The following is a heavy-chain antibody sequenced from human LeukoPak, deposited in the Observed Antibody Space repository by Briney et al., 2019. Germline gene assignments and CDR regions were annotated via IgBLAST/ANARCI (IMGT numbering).Heavy chain of an antibody. CDR3: ARDYWDIVARSPFVDI. CDR1: GFTFSSFS. Sequence: SGGSLRLSCAASGFTFSSFSMNWVRQAPGKGLEWVSSISSSRSYIYYADLVKGPFPISRDDAKTSLYLQMSSLRTENSAVYYCARDYWDIVARSPFVDIWGEETKVTVSS. D-gene: IGHD5-12*01. V-gene: IGHV3-21*01. J-gene: IGHJ3*02. CDR2: ISSSRSYI.